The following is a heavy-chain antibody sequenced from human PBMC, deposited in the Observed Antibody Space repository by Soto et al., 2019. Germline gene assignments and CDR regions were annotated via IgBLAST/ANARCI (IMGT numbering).Heavy chain of an antibody. CDR3: ARDAVSSSWEGYYGMDV. Sequence: CRTLSWPVAGVTFLRYCTRGVRHAAGRGLEWVAVIWYDGSNKYYADSVKGTFTISRDNSKNRLYLQMTSLRAEDTAVYYCARDAVSSSWEGYYGMDVWGQGTTVTVSS. V-gene: IGHV3-33*01. CDR2: IWYDGSNK. CDR1: GVTFLRYC. J-gene: IGHJ6*02. D-gene: IGHD6-13*01.